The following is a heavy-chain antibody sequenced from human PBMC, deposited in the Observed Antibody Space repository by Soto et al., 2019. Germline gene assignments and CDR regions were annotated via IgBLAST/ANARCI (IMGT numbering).Heavy chain of an antibody. CDR3: AKSPGGLDGYNSDYYGMDV. J-gene: IGHJ6*02. V-gene: IGHV3-53*01. CDR1: NFSVSNNY. D-gene: IGHD5-12*01. Sequence: EVSLVESGGTLIQPRGSVRLSCAASNFSVSNNYMHWVRQGPGKGMEWVSVIYSAGGTDYADSVKGRFTMSRDNSKNTVYLQMNSLRADDTAVYYCAKSPGGLDGYNSDYYGMDVWGQGTTVTVSS. CDR2: IYSAGGT.